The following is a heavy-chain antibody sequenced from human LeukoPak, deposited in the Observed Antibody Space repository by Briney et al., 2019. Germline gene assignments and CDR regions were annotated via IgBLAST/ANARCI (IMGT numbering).Heavy chain of an antibody. D-gene: IGHD1-1*01. V-gene: IGHV3-23*01. CDR1: GFTFSSYG. J-gene: IGHJ3*02. CDR3: TKDFSNSWNVEI. Sequence: SGGSQRLSCAASGFTFSSYGMSWVRQAPGKGLEWVSGINGDGSNTYYADSVKGRFTISRDNSKNTLYLQMNSLRAEDTAVYYCTKDFSNSWNVEIWGQETMVTVSS. CDR2: INGDGSNT.